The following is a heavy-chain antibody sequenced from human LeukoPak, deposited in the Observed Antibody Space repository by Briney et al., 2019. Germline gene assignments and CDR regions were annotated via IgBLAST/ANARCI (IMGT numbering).Heavy chain of an antibody. CDR1: GFTFSSYG. V-gene: IGHV3-23*01. D-gene: IGHD2-2*01. Sequence: GGSLRLSCAASGFTFSSYGMSWVRQAPGKGLEWVSAISGSGGSTYYADSVKGRFTISRDNSKNTLYLQMNSLRADDTAVYYCAKDLEPYAEISDYFDYWGQGSLVTVSS. J-gene: IGHJ4*02. CDR2: ISGSGGST. CDR3: AKDLEPYAEISDYFDY.